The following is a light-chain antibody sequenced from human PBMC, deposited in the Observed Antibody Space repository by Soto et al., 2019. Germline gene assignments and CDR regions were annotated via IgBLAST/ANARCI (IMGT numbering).Light chain of an antibody. V-gene: IGKV3-20*01. CDR3: QQYGSSLHT. CDR1: QSIGRTY. CDR2: GPS. J-gene: IGKJ2*01. Sequence: EIVLTQSPGTLSLSLGERATLSCRASQSIGRTYLAWYQQKPGQAPRLLIYGPSSRATGIPDRFSASGSGTDFTLTITRLEPEDVAVYYCQQYGSSLHTFGQGTKLEIK.